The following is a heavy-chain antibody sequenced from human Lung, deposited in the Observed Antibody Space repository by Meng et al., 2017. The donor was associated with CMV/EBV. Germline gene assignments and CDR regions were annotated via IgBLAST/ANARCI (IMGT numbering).Heavy chain of an antibody. CDR3: AIYCSTTTCPPGHDAFDI. CDR1: GFTFSTYS. D-gene: IGHD2-2*01. Sequence: GESXKISCAASGFTFSTYSMNWVRQAPGKGLEWVSFITSSSSYIYYADSVRGRFTISRDNAKNSLYLQMNSLRAEDTAVYYCAIYCSTTTCPPGHDAFDIWXQGTMVTVSS. V-gene: IGHV3-21*01. J-gene: IGHJ3*02. CDR2: ITSSSSYI.